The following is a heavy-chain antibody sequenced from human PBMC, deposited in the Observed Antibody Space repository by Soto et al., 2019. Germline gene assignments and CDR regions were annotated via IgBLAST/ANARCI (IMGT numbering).Heavy chain of an antibody. CDR3: ARDLNYYGSVETPKGYYYYGIDV. V-gene: IGHV1-18*01. Sequence: QVQLVQSGAEVKKPGASVKVSCKASGYTFTSYGISWVRQAPGQGLEWMGWISAYNGNTNYAQKIQGRVTMTTDTTTSTGYMELRSLRSDDTDVYYCARDLNYYGSVETPKGYYYYGIDVWGQGTTVTVSS. CDR2: ISAYNGNT. D-gene: IGHD3-10*01. CDR1: GYTFTSYG. J-gene: IGHJ6*02.